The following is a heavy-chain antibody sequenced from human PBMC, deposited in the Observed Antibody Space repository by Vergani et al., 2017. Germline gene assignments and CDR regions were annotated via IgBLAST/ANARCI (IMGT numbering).Heavy chain of an antibody. D-gene: IGHD5-18*01. CDR3: ACHPSGKWIQGHPFDY. CDR2: IFHTGSP. Sequence: QLRESGSGLVKPSQTLSLTCAVSGASIGYGGHSWSWIRQSPWKGLAWIGYIFHTGSPYYIPSLQRRLSISVDMSKNLFTLPLFATTAADTAVYYCACHPSGKWIQGHPFDYWGQGILVTVSS. V-gene: IGHV4-30-2*06. J-gene: IGHJ4*02. CDR1: GASIGYGGHS.